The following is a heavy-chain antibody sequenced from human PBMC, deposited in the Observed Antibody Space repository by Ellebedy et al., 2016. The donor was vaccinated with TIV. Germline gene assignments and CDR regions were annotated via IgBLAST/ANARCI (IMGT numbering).Heavy chain of an antibody. CDR2: ISSSGSTI. J-gene: IGHJ4*02. CDR3: ARVSGSYWGPFDY. Sequence: GESLKISCAASGFTFSSYEMNWVRQAPGKGLEWVSYISSSGSTIYYADSVKGRFTISRDNAKNTVYLQMNSLRAEDTAVYYCARVSGSYWGPFDYWGQGTLVTVSS. D-gene: IGHD1-26*01. V-gene: IGHV3-48*03. CDR1: GFTFSSYE.